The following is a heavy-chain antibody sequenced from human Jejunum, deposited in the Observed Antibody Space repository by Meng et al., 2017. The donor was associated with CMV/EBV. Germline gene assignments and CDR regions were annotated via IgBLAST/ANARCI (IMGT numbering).Heavy chain of an antibody. CDR3: AKDLYSDILIGYWTVWDY. CDR2: ISDSDTNT. J-gene: IGHJ4*02. D-gene: IGHD3-9*01. CDR1: FRNYA. Sequence: FRNYAMTWVRQAPGKGLEWVSTISDSDTNTYYADSVKGRFTISRDNSKNTVNLQMNSLRAEDTAVYYCAKDLYSDILIGYWTVWDYWGQGTLVTVSS. V-gene: IGHV3-23*01.